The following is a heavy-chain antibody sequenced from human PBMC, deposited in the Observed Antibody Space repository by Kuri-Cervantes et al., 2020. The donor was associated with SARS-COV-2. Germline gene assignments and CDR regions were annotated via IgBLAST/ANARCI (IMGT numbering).Heavy chain of an antibody. Sequence: ASVKVSCKASGYTFTGYYMHWVRQAPGQGLEWMGWISAYNGNTNYAQKLQGRVTMTTDTSTNTAYMELRSLRSDDTAVYYCARDIPGGFDWLLRSDYYYYYMDVWGKGTTVTVSS. CDR1: GYTFTGYY. J-gene: IGHJ6*03. CDR2: ISAYNGNT. V-gene: IGHV1-18*04. CDR3: ARDIPGGFDWLLRSDYYYYYMDV. D-gene: IGHD3-9*01.